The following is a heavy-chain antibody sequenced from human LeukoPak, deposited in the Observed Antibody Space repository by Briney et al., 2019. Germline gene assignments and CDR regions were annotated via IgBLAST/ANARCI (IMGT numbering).Heavy chain of an antibody. D-gene: IGHD3-10*01. J-gene: IGHJ6*03. CDR2: MNPNSGNT. CDR3: ARFSYYYGSGSYYKVGYYYMDV. Sequence: ASVKVSCKASGYTFTSYDINWVRQATGQGLEWMGWMNPNSGNTGYAQKFQGRVTITRNTSISTAYMELSSLRSEDTAVYYCARFSYYYGSGSYYKVGYYYMDVWGKGTTVTVSS. CDR1: GYTFTSYD. V-gene: IGHV1-8*03.